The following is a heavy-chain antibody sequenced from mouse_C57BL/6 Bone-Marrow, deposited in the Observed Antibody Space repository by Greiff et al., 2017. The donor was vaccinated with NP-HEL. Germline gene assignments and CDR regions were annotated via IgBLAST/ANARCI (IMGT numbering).Heavy chain of an antibody. CDR2: IYPGDGDT. D-gene: IGHD2-12*01. J-gene: IGHJ3*01. CDR1: GYAFSSYW. V-gene: IGHV1-80*01. Sequence: VKLMESGAELVKPGASVKISCKASGYAFSSYWMNWVKQRPGKGLEWIGQIYPGDGDTNYNGKFKGKATLTADKSSSTAYMQLSSLTSEDSAVYFCARYDLTWFAYWGQGTLVTVSA. CDR3: ARYDLTWFAY.